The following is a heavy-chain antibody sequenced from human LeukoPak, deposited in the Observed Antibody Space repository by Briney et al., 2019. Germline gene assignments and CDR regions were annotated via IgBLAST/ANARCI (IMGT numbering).Heavy chain of an antibody. CDR3: AKDGDYDFWSGYYTGRGDGAFDI. Sequence: PSETLSLTCTVSGGSISSSSYYWGWIRQPPGKGLEWIGSIYYSGSTYYNPSLKSRVTISVDTSKNQFSLKLSSVTAADTAVYYCAKDGDYDFWSGYYTGRGDGAFDIWGQGTMVTVSS. CDR1: GGSISSSSYY. J-gene: IGHJ3*02. CDR2: IYYSGST. D-gene: IGHD3-3*01. V-gene: IGHV4-39*07.